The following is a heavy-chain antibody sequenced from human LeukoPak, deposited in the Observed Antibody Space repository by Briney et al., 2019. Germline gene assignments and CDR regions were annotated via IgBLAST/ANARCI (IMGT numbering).Heavy chain of an antibody. D-gene: IGHD2-2*01. Sequence: SETLSLTCAVYGGSFSGYYWSWIRQPPGKGLEWIGEINHSGRTNYNPSLKSRVTISVDTSKNQFSLKLSSVTAADTAVYYCARLGYCSSTSCYAFDIWGQGTMVTVSS. J-gene: IGHJ3*02. V-gene: IGHV4-34*01. CDR2: INHSGRT. CDR3: ARLGYCSSTSCYAFDI. CDR1: GGSFSGYY.